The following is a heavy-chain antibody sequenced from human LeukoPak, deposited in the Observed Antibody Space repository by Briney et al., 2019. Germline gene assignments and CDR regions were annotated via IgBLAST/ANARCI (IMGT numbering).Heavy chain of an antibody. J-gene: IGHJ1*01. Sequence: ASVKVSCKASGYTFTGYYMHWVRQAPGQGLEWMGWINPNSGGTNYAQKFQGRVTMTRDTSISTAYMELSRLRSDDTAVYYCARGRILKRHSAEYSQHWGQGTLVTVSS. D-gene: IGHD1-1*01. CDR1: GYTFTGYY. CDR3: ARGRILKRHSAEYSQH. V-gene: IGHV1-2*02. CDR2: INPNSGGT.